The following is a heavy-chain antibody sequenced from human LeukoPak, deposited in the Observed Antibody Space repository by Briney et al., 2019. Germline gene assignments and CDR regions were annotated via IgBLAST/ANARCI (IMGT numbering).Heavy chain of an antibody. CDR1: GGSIRNVY. V-gene: IGHV4-59*01. J-gene: IGHJ6*02. D-gene: IGHD3-3*01. CDR2: IYDPGNT. CDR3: ARLSGYPPLYYCGVGV. Sequence: SETLSLTCTVSGGSIRNVYWSWIRQSPGKGLEWIGYIYDPGNTNYNPSLESRVSISVDTSKNQFSLKLTSVTAADTAVYYCARLSGYPPLYYCGVGVWGQGTTVTVSS.